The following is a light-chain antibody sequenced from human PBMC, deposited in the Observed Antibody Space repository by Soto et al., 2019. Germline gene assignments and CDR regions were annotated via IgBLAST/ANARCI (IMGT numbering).Light chain of an antibody. J-gene: IGKJ1*01. V-gene: IGKV3-15*01. CDR2: GAS. CDR1: QSVTRD. Sequence: EILLTQSPATLSVSPGERVTLSCRASQSVTRDLAWYQQKPGQAPRLLIYGASTRATGIPARFSGSGSGTEFTLTISSLQSEDFALYYCQHYRTFGQGTRVEIK. CDR3: QHYRT.